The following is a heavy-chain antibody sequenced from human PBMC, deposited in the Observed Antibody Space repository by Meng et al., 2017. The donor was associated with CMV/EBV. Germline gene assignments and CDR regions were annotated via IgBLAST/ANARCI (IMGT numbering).Heavy chain of an antibody. CDR2: IKQDGSEK. CDR3: ARLTYDFWSGTYFDY. CDR1: GFTFSSYW. Sequence: LSLTCAASGFTFSSYWMSWVRQAPGKGLEWVANIKQDGSEKYYVDSVKGRFTISRDNAKNSLYLQMNSLRAEDTAVYYCARLTYDFWSGTYFDYWGQGTLVTVSS. D-gene: IGHD3-3*01. J-gene: IGHJ4*02. V-gene: IGHV3-7*01.